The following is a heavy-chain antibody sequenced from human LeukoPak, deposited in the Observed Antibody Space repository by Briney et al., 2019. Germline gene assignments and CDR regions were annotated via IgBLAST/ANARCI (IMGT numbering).Heavy chain of an antibody. Sequence: PSETLSLTCAVYGGSFSGYYWSWICQPPGKGLEWIGEINHSGSTNYNPSLKSRVTISVDTSKNQFSLKLSSVTAADTAVYYCARNQSTNGDAFDIWGQGTMVTVSS. D-gene: IGHD1-1*01. CDR3: ARNQSTNGDAFDI. V-gene: IGHV4-34*01. CDR1: GGSFSGYY. J-gene: IGHJ3*02. CDR2: INHSGST.